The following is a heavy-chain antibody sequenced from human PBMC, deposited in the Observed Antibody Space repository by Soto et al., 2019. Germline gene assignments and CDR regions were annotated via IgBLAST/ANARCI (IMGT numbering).Heavy chain of an antibody. CDR1: GGSFSGYY. CDR3: ARAYGRNFDY. V-gene: IGHV4-34*01. CDR2: IKHSGST. Sequence: SEPLSLTCAVYGGSFSGYYWSWIRQPPGKGLEWNGEIKHSGSTNHNPSLKSRVTISVDTSKNQFSLKLSSVTASDTAVYYCARAYGRNFDYWGQGTLVTVSS. D-gene: IGHD3-10*01. J-gene: IGHJ4*02.